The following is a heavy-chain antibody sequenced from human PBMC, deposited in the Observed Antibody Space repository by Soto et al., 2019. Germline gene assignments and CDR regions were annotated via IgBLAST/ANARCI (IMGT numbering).Heavy chain of an antibody. D-gene: IGHD6-13*01. J-gene: IGHJ6*02. CDR2: ISGSGGST. CDR3: ANSWEGYTKKEVRSYYYYGMDV. V-gene: IGHV3-23*01. CDR1: GFTFSSYA. Sequence: GGSLRLSCAASGFTFSSYAMSWVRQAPGKGLEWVSAISGSGGSTYYADSVKGRFTISRDNSKNTLYLQMNSLRAEDTAVYYCANSWEGYTKKEVRSYYYYGMDVWGQGTTVTVSS.